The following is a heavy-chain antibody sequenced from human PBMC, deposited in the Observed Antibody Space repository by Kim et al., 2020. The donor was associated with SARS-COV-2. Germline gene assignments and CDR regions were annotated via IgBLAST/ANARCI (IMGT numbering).Heavy chain of an antibody. J-gene: IGHJ4*02. CDR1: GVTFTKND. CDR3: EGGGPSLDS. CDR2: IVRSGVNT. D-gene: IGHD3-16*01. V-gene: IGHV3-23*01. Sequence: GGSLRLTCVTSGVTFTKNDMSWVRQAPGKGLEWVSTIVRSGVNTYYADSVKGRFTISRDTTKSTLYLQMNSLTAEDTALYYCEGGGPSLDSEGPGTQVSV.